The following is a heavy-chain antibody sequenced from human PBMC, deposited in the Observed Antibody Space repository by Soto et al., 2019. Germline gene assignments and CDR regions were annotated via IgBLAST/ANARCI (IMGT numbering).Heavy chain of an antibody. CDR2: IKSKSDGGTT. D-gene: IGHD3-10*01. Sequence: EVQLVESGGGLVKPGGSLRLSCAASGFTFSNAWMNWVRQAPGKGLEWVGRIKSKSDGGTTDYAAPVKGRFTISRDDSKNTLYLQINSLKTEDTAVYYCTTVVKGGFGDFDYWGQGTLVTVSS. V-gene: IGHV3-15*07. CDR3: TTVVKGGFGDFDY. J-gene: IGHJ4*02. CDR1: GFTFSNAW.